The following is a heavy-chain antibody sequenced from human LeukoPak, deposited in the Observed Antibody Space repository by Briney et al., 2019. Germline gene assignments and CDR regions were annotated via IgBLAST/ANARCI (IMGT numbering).Heavy chain of an antibody. CDR1: GFTFSSYA. D-gene: IGHD3-3*01. J-gene: IGHJ4*02. V-gene: IGHV3-23*01. CDR3: AKGAGEWLYYFDY. Sequence: PGGSLRLSCAASGFTFSSYAMSWVRQAPGKGVEWVSAISGSGGTTYYADSVKGRFTISRDNSKNTLHLQMNSLRAEDTAVYYCAKGAGEWLYYFDYWGQGTLDTVSS. CDR2: ISGSGGTT.